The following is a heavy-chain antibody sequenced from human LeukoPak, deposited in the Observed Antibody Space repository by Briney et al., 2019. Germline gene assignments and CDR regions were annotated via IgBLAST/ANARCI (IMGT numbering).Heavy chain of an antibody. CDR1: GFTFTRYG. CDR2: VYSDGSNT. J-gene: IGHJ6*04. Sequence: GRSVRLSCAASGFTFTRYGMHWVRQAPGKGLEWVTIVYSDGSNTYYTDSVKGRFTISRDNSKNTVYLEMNSLRAEDTALYYWARNLHRAGMHVWGKGTPVTVSS. CDR3: ARNLHRAGMHV. V-gene: IGHV3-30*12.